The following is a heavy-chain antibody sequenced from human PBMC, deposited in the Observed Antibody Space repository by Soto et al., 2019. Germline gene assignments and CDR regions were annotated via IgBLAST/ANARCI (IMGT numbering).Heavy chain of an antibody. Sequence: QVQLVQSGAEVKKPGSSVKVSCKASGGTFSSYAISWVRQAPGQGLEWMGGIIPIFGTANYEQKFKGRVTITADESTSTAYIELSSLRSEDTAVYYCARKFHYGDSGVWFDPWGQGTLVTVSS. CDR3: ARKFHYGDSGVWFDP. D-gene: IGHD4-17*01. CDR1: GGTFSSYA. J-gene: IGHJ5*02. V-gene: IGHV1-69*01. CDR2: IIPIFGTA.